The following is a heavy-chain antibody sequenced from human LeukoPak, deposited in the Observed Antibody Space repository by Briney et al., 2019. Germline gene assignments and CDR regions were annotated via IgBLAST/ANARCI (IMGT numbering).Heavy chain of an antibody. CDR3: AKTIVGVTNWFDP. V-gene: IGHV3-53*01. J-gene: IGHJ5*02. CDR2: IYSGGNT. Sequence: GSLRLSCAASGFTVSSNYISWVRQAPGKGLEWVSVIYSGGNTYYADAVKGRFSISSDNSKNTLYLQMNSLRAEDTAVYYCAKTIVGVTNWFDPWGQGTLVTVSS. CDR1: GFTVSSNY. D-gene: IGHD1-26*01.